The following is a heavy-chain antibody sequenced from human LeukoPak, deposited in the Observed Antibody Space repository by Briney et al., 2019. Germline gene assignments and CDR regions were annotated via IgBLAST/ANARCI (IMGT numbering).Heavy chain of an antibody. Sequence: SETLSLTCAVYGGSFSGYYWSWIRQPPGKGLEWIGEINHSGSTNYNPSLKSRVTISVDTSKNQFSLKLSSVTAADTAVYYCARGKQLAHPHFDYWGQGTLVTVSS. CDR1: GGSFSGYY. CDR3: ARGKQLAHPHFDY. D-gene: IGHD6-6*01. J-gene: IGHJ4*02. CDR2: INHSGST. V-gene: IGHV4-34*01.